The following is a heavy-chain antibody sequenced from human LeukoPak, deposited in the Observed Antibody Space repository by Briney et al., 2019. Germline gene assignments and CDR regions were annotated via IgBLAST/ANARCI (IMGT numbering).Heavy chain of an antibody. V-gene: IGHV1-69*05. D-gene: IGHD3-10*01. CDR2: IIPIFGTA. CDR1: GGTFSSYA. J-gene: IGHJ5*02. CDR3: ARTYYYGSGSYNRFDP. Sequence: ASVKVSCKASGGTFSSYAISWVRQAPGQGLEWMGGIIPIFGTANCAQKFQGRVTITTDESTSTAYMELSSLRSEDTAVYYCARTYYYGSGSYNRFDPWGQGTLVTVSS.